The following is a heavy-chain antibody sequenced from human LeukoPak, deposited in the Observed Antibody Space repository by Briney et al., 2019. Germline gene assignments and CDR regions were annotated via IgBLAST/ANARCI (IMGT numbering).Heavy chain of an antibody. J-gene: IGHJ4*02. V-gene: IGHV3-20*04. CDR1: GVTFEDVG. D-gene: IGHD5-12*01. CDR3: ARGYGGYEHHDY. Sequence: GGSLRLSCAASGVTFEDVGMSWVRHGPGEGLEWSWGVNWKGVSKGYAESVKGRFIISRDSAKNVVYLEMYSLAAEATAFYSCARGYGGYEHHDYWGQGSLVTVSS. CDR2: VNWKGVSK.